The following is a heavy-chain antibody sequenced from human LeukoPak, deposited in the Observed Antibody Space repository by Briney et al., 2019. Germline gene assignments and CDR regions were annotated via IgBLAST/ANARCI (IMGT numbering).Heavy chain of an antibody. J-gene: IGHJ6*02. Sequence: SVKVSCKASGGTFSSYAISWVRQAPGQGLEWMGRIIPILGIANYAQKFQGRVTITADKSTSTAYMELSSLRSEDTAMYYCAREGIAAAGSPMDVWGQGTTVTVSS. D-gene: IGHD6-13*01. V-gene: IGHV1-69*04. CDR2: IIPILGIA. CDR1: GGTFSSYA. CDR3: AREGIAAAGSPMDV.